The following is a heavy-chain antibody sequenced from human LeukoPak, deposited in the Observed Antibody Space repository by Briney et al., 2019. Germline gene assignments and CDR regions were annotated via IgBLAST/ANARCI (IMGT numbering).Heavy chain of an antibody. V-gene: IGHV4-39*01. CDR3: ARVTIAVADHYFDY. CDR1: GGSISSSSYY. Sequence: SETLSLTCTVSGGSISSSSYYWGWIRQPPGKGLEWIGSIYCSGSTYYNPSLKSRVTISVDTSKNQFSLKLSSVTAADTAVYYCARVTIAVADHYFDYWGQGTLVTVSS. D-gene: IGHD6-19*01. J-gene: IGHJ4*02. CDR2: IYCSGST.